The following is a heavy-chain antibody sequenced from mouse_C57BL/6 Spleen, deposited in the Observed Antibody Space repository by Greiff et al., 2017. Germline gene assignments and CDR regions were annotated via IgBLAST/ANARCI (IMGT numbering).Heavy chain of an antibody. Sequence: DVMLVASGGGLLKPGGSLTLSCAASGFTFSDSGLHWVRQAPEKGLEWVAYISSGSSTIYYADTVKGRFTISRDNAKNTLFLQMTSRRSEDTAMYYCARCGDYYYFDYWGQGTTRTGSS. J-gene: IGHJ2*01. CDR1: GFTFSDSG. V-gene: IGHV5-17*01. D-gene: IGHD2-13*01. CDR2: ISSGSSTI. CDR3: ARCGDYYYFDY.